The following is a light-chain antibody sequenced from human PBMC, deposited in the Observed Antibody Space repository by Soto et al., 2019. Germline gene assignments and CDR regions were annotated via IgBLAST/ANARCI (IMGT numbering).Light chain of an antibody. V-gene: IGKV1-39*01. CDR2: AAS. J-gene: IGKJ5*01. CDR1: QSISNY. CDR3: QQLNSYPSIT. Sequence: DIQMTQSPSTLSASVGDRVTITCRASQSISNYLNWYQQKPGKAPKLLIYAASSLQSGVPSRFSGSGSGTDFTLTISSLQPEDFATYYCQQLNSYPSITFGQGTRLEIK.